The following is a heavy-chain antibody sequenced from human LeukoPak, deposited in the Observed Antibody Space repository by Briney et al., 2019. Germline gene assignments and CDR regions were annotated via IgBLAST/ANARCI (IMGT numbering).Heavy chain of an antibody. Sequence: GGSLRLSCAASGFTFRNYWMGWVRQAPGKGLEWVANTKPDGSAEYYADSVRGRFTTSRDNANNFLYLQMNSLRAEDTAAYYCARDDGLNTNFDYWGQGTLVTVSS. J-gene: IGHJ4*02. CDR3: ARDDGLNTNFDY. D-gene: IGHD5-24*01. CDR1: GFTFRNYW. CDR2: TKPDGSAE. V-gene: IGHV3-7*01.